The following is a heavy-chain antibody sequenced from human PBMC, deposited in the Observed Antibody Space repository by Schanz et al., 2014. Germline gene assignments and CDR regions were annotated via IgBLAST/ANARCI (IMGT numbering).Heavy chain of an antibody. CDR2: IRSDNNYI. D-gene: IGHD3-10*01. J-gene: IGHJ3*02. V-gene: IGHV3-21*01. Sequence: EVQLVESGGGLVKPGRSLRLSCVASGFPFSTYSIHWVRQAPGKGLEWVSYIRSDNNYIYYADSVKGRFTISRDNAKNSLFLQMNSLTAEDTAVYYCVREDMVRGIRAFDIWGQGTMVTVSS. CDR1: GFPFSTYS. CDR3: VREDMVRGIRAFDI.